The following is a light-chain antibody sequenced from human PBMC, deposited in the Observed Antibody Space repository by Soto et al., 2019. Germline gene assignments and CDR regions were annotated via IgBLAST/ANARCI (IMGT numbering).Light chain of an antibody. CDR2: RDN. CDR1: SPNIGSNY. CDR3: ASWDDSLSGVV. Sequence: QSVLTQPPSASGTPGQRVTISCSGSSPNIGSNYVYWYQQLPGTAPKLLIYRDNQRPSGVPYRVSGSKSGTSASLAISGLRSEDEADYFCASWDDSLSGVVFGGGTKLTVL. J-gene: IGLJ3*02. V-gene: IGLV1-47*01.